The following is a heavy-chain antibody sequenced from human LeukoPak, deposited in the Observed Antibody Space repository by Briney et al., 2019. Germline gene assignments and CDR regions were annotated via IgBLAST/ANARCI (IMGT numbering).Heavy chain of an antibody. CDR1: GFTFSSYA. Sequence: GGSLRLSCAASGFTFSSYAMHWVRQAPGKGLEWVAVISYDGSNKYYADSVKGRFTISRDNSKNTLYLQMNSLRAGDTAVYYCARSYCSSTSCYHNWFDPWGQGTLVTVSS. V-gene: IGHV3-30-3*01. CDR3: ARSYCSSTSCYHNWFDP. CDR2: ISYDGSNK. J-gene: IGHJ5*02. D-gene: IGHD2-2*01.